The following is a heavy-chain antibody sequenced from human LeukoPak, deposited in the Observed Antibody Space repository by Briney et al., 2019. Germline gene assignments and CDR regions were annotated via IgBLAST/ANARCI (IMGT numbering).Heavy chain of an antibody. CDR2: INHSGST. CDR3: ARRRLRRTFDY. J-gene: IGHJ4*02. D-gene: IGHD2-15*01. V-gene: IGHV4-34*01. Sequence: PSETLSLTCAVYGGSFSGYYWSWIRQPPGKGLEWIGEINHSGSTNYNPSLKSRVTISVDTSKNQISLKLSSVTAADTAVYYCARRRLRRTFDYWGQGTLVTVSS. CDR1: GGSFSGYY.